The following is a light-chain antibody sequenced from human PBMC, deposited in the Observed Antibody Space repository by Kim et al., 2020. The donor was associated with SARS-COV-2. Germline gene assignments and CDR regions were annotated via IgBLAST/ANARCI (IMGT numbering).Light chain of an antibody. V-gene: IGKV1-9*01. CDR1: QGISSY. J-gene: IGKJ1*01. CDR2: AAS. CDR3: QQLDSYPRT. Sequence: IQLTQSPSSLSASVGDRVTITCRASQGISSYLAWYQQKPGKAPKLLIYAASTLQSGVPSRFSGSGSGTDFTLTISSLQPEDSAAYYCQQLDSYPRTFGQGTTVDIK.